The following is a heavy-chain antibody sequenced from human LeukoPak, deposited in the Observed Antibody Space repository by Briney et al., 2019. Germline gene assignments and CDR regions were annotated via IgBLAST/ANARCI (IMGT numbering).Heavy chain of an antibody. J-gene: IGHJ1*01. Sequence: PGGSLRLSCAASGFTFSSYGMHWVRQAPGEGLEWVTFIQYDGSNKYYADSVKDRFTTSRDNSKNTLFLQMNSLRADDMAVYYCATGYCSSSSCYANFQHWGQGTLVTVSS. CDR3: ATGYCSSSSCYANFQH. CDR1: GFTFSSYG. V-gene: IGHV3-30*02. D-gene: IGHD2-2*01. CDR2: IQYDGSNK.